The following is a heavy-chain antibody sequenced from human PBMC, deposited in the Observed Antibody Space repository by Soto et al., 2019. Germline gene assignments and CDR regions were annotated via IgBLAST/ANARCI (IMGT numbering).Heavy chain of an antibody. CDR3: AKSLITLGGVVGQTPLFHL. Sequence: GGSLRLSCAASGFTFSHYAMSWVRQAPGKGLEWVSAVSGTSGDTYYAGSVRGRFTVSRDNSKNTLFLQMNSLRVEDTAKYYCAKSLITLGGVVGQTPLFHLWGQGTLVTSPQ. J-gene: IGHJ5*02. V-gene: IGHV3-23*01. D-gene: IGHD3-16*02. CDR2: VSGTSGDT. CDR1: GFTFSHYA.